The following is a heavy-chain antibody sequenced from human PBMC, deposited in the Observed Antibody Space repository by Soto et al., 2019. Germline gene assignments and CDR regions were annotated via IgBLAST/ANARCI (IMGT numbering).Heavy chain of an antibody. J-gene: IGHJ4*02. CDR2: IYPGDPDT. CDR1: GYRFTNYW. CDR3: ARQAVLAAFPYYFDS. V-gene: IGHV5-51*01. Sequence: GESLKISCKGSGYRFTNYWIGWVRQTPGKGLEWMGIIYPGDPDTRYSPSFQGQVTISADKSINTAYLQWRSLKASDTAMYYCARQAVLAAFPYYFDSWGQGTLVTVSS. D-gene: IGHD4-17*01.